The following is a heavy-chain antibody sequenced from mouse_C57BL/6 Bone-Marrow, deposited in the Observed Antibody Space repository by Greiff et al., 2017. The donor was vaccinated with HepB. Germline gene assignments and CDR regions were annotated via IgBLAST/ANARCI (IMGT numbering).Heavy chain of an antibody. CDR3: AREGPYYYGSSPWFAY. J-gene: IGHJ3*01. V-gene: IGHV1-64*01. Sequence: QVQLQQPGAELVKPGASVKLSCKASGYTFTSYWMHWVKQRPGQGLEWIGMIHPNSGSTNYNEKFKSKATLTVDKSSSTAYMQLSSLTSEDSAVYYCAREGPYYYGSSPWFAYWGQGTLVTVSA. CDR2: IHPNSGST. CDR1: GYTFTSYW. D-gene: IGHD1-1*01.